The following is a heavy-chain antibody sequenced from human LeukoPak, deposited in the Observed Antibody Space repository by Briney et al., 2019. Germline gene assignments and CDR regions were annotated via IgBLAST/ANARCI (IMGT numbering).Heavy chain of an antibody. CDR1: GGAISSGDYY. V-gene: IGHV4-30-4*08. Sequence: SQTLSLTCTVSGGAISSGDYYWSWIRQPPGKGLEWIGYIYYSGSTYYNPSLKSRVTISVDTSNNQFSLKLSSVTAADTAVYYCARVPRYCSSTSCYLVWFDPWGQGTLVTVSS. D-gene: IGHD2-2*01. CDR3: ARVPRYCSSTSCYLVWFDP. CDR2: IYYSGST. J-gene: IGHJ5*02.